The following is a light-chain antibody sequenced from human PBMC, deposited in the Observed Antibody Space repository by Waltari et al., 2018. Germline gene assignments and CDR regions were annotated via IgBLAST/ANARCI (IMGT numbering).Light chain of an antibody. CDR2: TAS. CDR1: QGISSY. Sequence: IQLTYSPSSLSASIGNRTTITCRASQGISSYLAWYQQKPGKAPKLLIYTASTLQSGVPSRFSGSGSGTDFTLTISSLQPEDFATYYCQQVYSSPLTFGQGTRLEIK. V-gene: IGKV1-9*01. CDR3: QQVYSSPLT. J-gene: IGKJ5*01.